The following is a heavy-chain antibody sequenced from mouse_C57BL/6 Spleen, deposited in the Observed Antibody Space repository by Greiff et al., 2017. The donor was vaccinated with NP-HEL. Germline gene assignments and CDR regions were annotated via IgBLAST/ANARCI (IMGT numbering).Heavy chain of an antibody. Sequence: VQLKESGPELVKPGASVKISCKASGYSFTGYYMNWVKQSPEKSLEWIGEINPSTGGTTYNQKFKAKATLTVDKSSSTAYMQLKSLTSEDSAVYYCARSETFDVWGTGTTVTVSS. CDR2: INPSTGGT. J-gene: IGHJ1*03. CDR3: ARSETFDV. V-gene: IGHV1-42*01. CDR1: GYSFTGYY.